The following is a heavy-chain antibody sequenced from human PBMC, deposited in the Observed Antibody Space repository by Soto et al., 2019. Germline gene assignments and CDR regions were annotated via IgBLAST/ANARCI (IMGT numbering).Heavy chain of an antibody. Sequence: SGKVSCKASGCTFSSYAISWVRQAPGQGLEWMGGIIPIFGTANYAQKFQGRVTITADESTSTAYMELSSLRSEDKAVYYCARVRDNTFIVCLDYWGQGTWFTVSS. CDR2: IIPIFGTA. V-gene: IGHV1-69*13. CDR3: ARVRDNTFIVCLDY. CDR1: GCTFSSYA. J-gene: IGHJ4*02. D-gene: IGHD2-15*01.